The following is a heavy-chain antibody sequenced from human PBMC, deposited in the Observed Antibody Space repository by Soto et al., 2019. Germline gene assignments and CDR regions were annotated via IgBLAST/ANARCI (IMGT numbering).Heavy chain of an antibody. Sequence: GGSLRLSCVGSGFTFSSYGMHWVRQAPGKGLECVAVISDTGSSHYYAASVEGRFTISRENSKNTLSLHMDRLRVEDTAVYYCEKDRGGDCTENSCYFGADYWGQGTPVTVSS. D-gene: IGHD2-2*01. J-gene: IGHJ4*02. CDR1: GFTFSSYG. V-gene: IGHV3-30*18. CDR3: EKDRGGDCTENSCYFGADY. CDR2: ISDTGSSH.